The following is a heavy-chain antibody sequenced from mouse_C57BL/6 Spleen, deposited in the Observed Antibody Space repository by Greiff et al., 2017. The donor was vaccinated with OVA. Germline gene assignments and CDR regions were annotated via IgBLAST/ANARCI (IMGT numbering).Heavy chain of an antibody. CDR3: AREKPNYYAMDY. CDR2: IYPGDGDT. CDR1: GYAFSSSW. D-gene: IGHD5-1-1*01. V-gene: IGHV1-82*01. J-gene: IGHJ4*01. Sequence: VKLVESGPELVKPGASVKISCKASGYAFSSSWMNWVKQRPGKGLEWIGRIYPGDGDTNYNGKFKGKATLTADKSSSTAYMQLSSLTSEDSAVYFCAREKPNYYAMDYWGQGTSVTVSS.